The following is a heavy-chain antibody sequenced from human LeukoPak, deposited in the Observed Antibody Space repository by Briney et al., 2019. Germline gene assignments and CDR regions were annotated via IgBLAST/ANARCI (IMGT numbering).Heavy chain of an antibody. CDR3: ARQGFSRLRYFDY. CDR1: GGSISSYY. D-gene: IGHD3-9*01. CDR2: IYYSGST. Sequence: LETLSLTCTVSGGSISSYYWSWIRQPPGKGLEWIGYIYYSGSTNYNPSLKSRVTISVDTSKNQFSLKLSSVTAADTAVYYCARQGFSRLRYFDYWGQGTLVTVSS. V-gene: IGHV4-59*08. J-gene: IGHJ4*02.